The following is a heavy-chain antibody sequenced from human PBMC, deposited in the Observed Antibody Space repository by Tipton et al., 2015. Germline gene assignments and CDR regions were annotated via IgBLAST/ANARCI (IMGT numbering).Heavy chain of an antibody. CDR2: ISYSGST. CDR3: ARARGRHGGLFDS. CDR1: GGSVSSGSYY. J-gene: IGHJ4*02. D-gene: IGHD4-23*01. Sequence: TLSLTCTVSGGSVSSGSYYWSWIRQPPGKGLEWIGYISYSGSTHYNPSLKSRVTISVDTSKNQFSLKMSSVTASDTAVYYCARARGRHGGLFDSWGQGILVTVSS. V-gene: IGHV4-61*01.